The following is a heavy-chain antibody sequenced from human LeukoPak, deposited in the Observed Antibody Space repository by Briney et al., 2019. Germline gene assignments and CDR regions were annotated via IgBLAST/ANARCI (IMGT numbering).Heavy chain of an antibody. Sequence: GGSLRLSCAASGLTFSSYSMNWVRQAPGKGLEWVSSISSSSNYIYYADSVKGRFTISRDNAKNSLYLQMNSLRAEDTAVYYCSRVPHAMVRGVIITEFYFDYWGQGTLVTVSS. CDR2: ISSSSNYI. V-gene: IGHV3-21*01. CDR1: GLTFSSYS. CDR3: SRVPHAMVRGVIITEFYFDY. D-gene: IGHD3-10*01. J-gene: IGHJ4*02.